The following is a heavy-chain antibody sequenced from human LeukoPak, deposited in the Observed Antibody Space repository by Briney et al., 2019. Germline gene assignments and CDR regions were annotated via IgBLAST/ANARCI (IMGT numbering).Heavy chain of an antibody. CDR1: GGXISSSSYY. CDR2: IYYSGST. Sequence: SETLSLTCTVSGGXISSSSYYWGWIRQPPGKRLEWIGSIYYSGSTYYNPSLKSRVTISVDTSKNQFSLKLSSVTAADTAVYYCARSHRGDYGLLDYWGQGTLVTVSS. CDR3: ARSHRGDYGLLDY. V-gene: IGHV4-39*01. D-gene: IGHD4-17*01. J-gene: IGHJ4*02.